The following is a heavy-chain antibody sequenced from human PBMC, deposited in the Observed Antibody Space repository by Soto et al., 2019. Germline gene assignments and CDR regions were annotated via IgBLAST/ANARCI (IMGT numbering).Heavy chain of an antibody. Sequence: VGSLRLSCAASGFTFSSYAMSWVRQAPGKGLEWVSAISGSGGSTYYADSVKGRFTISRDNSKNTLYLQMNSLRAEDTAVYYCAKDRFLEWLLHDYWGQGTLVTVPQ. CDR2: ISGSGGST. CDR1: GFTFSSYA. D-gene: IGHD3-3*01. V-gene: IGHV3-23*01. J-gene: IGHJ4*02. CDR3: AKDRFLEWLLHDY.